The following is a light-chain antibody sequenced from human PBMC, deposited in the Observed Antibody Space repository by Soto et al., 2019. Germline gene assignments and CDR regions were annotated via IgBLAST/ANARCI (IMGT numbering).Light chain of an antibody. CDR2: DAS. Sequence: EIVLKQSPDTLSLSPGERATLSCRASQSVRSNYLAWYQQKPGQAPRFLIYDASSRATGIPDRFSGSGSGTDFTLTISRLEPEGFAVYYCQQYGSTPLTFGGGTKVDIK. J-gene: IGKJ4*01. CDR3: QQYGSTPLT. CDR1: QSVRSNY. V-gene: IGKV3-20*01.